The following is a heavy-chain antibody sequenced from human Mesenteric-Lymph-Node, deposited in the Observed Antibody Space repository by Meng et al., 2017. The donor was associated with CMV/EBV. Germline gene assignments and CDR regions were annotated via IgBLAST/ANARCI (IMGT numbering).Heavy chain of an antibody. J-gene: IGHJ5*02. CDR2: IYYSGST. Sequence: SGGAISFSSYYWGWIRQPPGKGLEWIGTIYYSGSTYYNPSLKSRVTISADTSKNQFSLKLSSVTAADTAVYYCARHYLKYQLRGFDPWGQGTLVHRLL. V-gene: IGHV4-39*01. CDR3: ARHYLKYQLRGFDP. D-gene: IGHD2-2*01. CDR1: GGAISFSSYY.